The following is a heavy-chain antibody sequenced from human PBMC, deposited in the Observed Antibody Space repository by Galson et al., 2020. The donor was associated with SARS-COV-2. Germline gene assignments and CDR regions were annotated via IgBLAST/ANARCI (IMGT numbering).Heavy chain of an antibody. CDR3: ARVGFGMPQSQEPPHSAFDI. J-gene: IGHJ3*02. V-gene: IGHV4-38-2*02. D-gene: IGHD3-10*01. CDR1: GYSISSGYF. Sequence: ASETLSLTCTVSGYSISSGYFWGWIRQPPGKGLEWIGNIYRSGNTNYNPSLKSRVTISVDTSKNQFSLKLSSVTAADTAVYYCARVGFGMPQSQEPPHSAFDIWGQGTMVTVSS. CDR2: IYRSGNT.